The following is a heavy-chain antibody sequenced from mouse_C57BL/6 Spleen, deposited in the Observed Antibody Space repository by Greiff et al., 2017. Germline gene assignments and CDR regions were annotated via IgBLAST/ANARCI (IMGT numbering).Heavy chain of an antibody. CDR1: GYTFTSYW. CDR3: AREGYGSRKGFAY. V-gene: IGHV1-69*01. J-gene: IGHJ3*01. Sequence: QVQLQQPGAELVMPGASVKLSCKASGYTFTSYWMHWVKQRPGQGLEWIGEIDPSDSYTNYNQKFKGKSTLTVDKSSSTAYMQLSSLASEYSAVYYCAREGYGSRKGFAYWGQGTLVTVSA. D-gene: IGHD1-1*01. CDR2: IDPSDSYT.